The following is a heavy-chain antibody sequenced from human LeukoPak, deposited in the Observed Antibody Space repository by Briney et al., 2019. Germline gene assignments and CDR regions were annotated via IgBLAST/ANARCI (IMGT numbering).Heavy chain of an antibody. D-gene: IGHD5-12*01. J-gene: IGHJ6*02. V-gene: IGHV4-59*01. CDR2: IYYSGST. CDR1: GGSISSYY. Sequence: SETLSLTCTVSGGSISSYYWNWIRQPPGKGLEWIGYIYYSGSTNFSPSLKSRVTISVDTSKNQFSLKVSSVTAADTAVYYCARGRGSSGYDPAHNYYYGMDVWGQGTTVTVSS. CDR3: ARGRGSSGYDPAHNYYYGMDV.